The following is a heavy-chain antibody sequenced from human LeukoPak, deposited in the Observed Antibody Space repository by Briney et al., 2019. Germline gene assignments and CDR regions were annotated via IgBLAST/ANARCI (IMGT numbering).Heavy chain of an antibody. CDR3: ARRKGTSWSFDY. CDR1: GVTFNSYA. CDR2: IYSGGIT. D-gene: IGHD6-13*01. Sequence: PGGSLRLSCVVSGVTFNSYAMNWVRQAPGKGLEWISVIYSGGITYYADSVKGRFTISRDNSNNTLHLQMHSLRAEDTAMYYCARRKGTSWSFDYWGQGTLVTVSS. V-gene: IGHV3-66*01. J-gene: IGHJ4*02.